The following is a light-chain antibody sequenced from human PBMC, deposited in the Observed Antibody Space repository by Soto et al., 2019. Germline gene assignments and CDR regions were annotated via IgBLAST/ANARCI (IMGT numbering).Light chain of an antibody. CDR3: QQRASWPYT. Sequence: EIVLTQSPGTLSLSPGERVTLSCRASQSFSGNYLTWYQHKPGQAPRLLIYQTSIRAAGISARFSGSGSGTDFTLTIGSLEPEESALYYCQQRASWPYTSGQGTKVDIK. CDR2: QTS. J-gene: IGKJ2*01. V-gene: IGKV3D-20*02. CDR1: QSFSGNY.